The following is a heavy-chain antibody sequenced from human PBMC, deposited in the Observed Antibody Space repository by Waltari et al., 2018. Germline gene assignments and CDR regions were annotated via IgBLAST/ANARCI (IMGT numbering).Heavy chain of an antibody. D-gene: IGHD2-15*01. Sequence: QVQVEQSGSEVKRPGASVSVSCTVPGYTLAGLSIDWVRPRPAKGLEWMGRLDREDGETTYAQHFQGRITVTEDTSTNTAYMGLRTLVSDDTAVYFCHLTGRNIVLAGGSPSFYSYMDVWGRGTTVTVS. CDR2: LDREDGET. CDR3: HLTGRNIVLAGGSPSFYSYMDV. CDR1: GYTLAGLS. J-gene: IGHJ6*03. V-gene: IGHV1-24*01.